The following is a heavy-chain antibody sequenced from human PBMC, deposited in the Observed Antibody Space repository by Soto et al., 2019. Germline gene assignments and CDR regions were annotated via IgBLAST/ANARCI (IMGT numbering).Heavy chain of an antibody. D-gene: IGHD3-16*01. CDR3: ARAFSGGAYYMDV. CDR2: INWNGGSA. V-gene: IGHV3-20*01. Sequence: EVQVVESGGGVVRPGGSLRLSCAASGFIFDDYGMSWVRQVPGKGLEWVSGINWNGGSASYADSVKARFTISRDNAKNSLYLQMTSLRAEDTALYHCARAFSGGAYYMDVWGKGTTVTVSS. CDR1: GFIFDDYG. J-gene: IGHJ6*03.